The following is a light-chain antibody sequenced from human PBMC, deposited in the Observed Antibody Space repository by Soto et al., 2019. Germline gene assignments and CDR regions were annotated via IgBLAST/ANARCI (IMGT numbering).Light chain of an antibody. J-gene: IGLJ2*01. V-gene: IGLV4-69*01. CDR1: SGHSSYA. CDR3: QTWGTGIRV. CDR2: LNSDGSH. Sequence: QPVLTQSPSASASLGASVKLTCTLSSGHSSYAIAWHQQQPEKGSRYLMKLNSDGSHSKGDGIPDRFSGSSSGAERYLTISSLKSEDEADYYCQTWGTGIRVFGGGTKLTVL.